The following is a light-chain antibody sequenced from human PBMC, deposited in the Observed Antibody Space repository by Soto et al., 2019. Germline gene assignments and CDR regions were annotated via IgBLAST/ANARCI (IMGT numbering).Light chain of an antibody. CDR2: DAS. CDR1: QSVTTY. Sequence: EIVLTQSPATLSLSPGERANISCRASQSVTTYLAWYQQKPGQAPRLLIYDASDRATGIPARFSGSGSGTDFTLTISSLEPEDFAVYYCQQRSNWPPSITFGQGTRPEI. J-gene: IGKJ5*01. V-gene: IGKV3-11*01. CDR3: QQRSNWPPSIT.